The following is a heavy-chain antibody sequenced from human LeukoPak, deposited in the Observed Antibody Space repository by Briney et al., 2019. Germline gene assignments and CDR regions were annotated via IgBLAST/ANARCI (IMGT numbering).Heavy chain of an antibody. Sequence: VASVKVSCKASGYTFTSYDINWVRQATGQGLEWMGWMNPNSGNTGCAQKFQGRVTMTRNTSISTAYMELSSLRSEDTAVYYCASASNDFWSGYFFSVAFDIWGQGTMVTVSS. CDR1: GYTFTSYD. D-gene: IGHD3-3*01. V-gene: IGHV1-8*01. CDR3: ASASNDFWSGYFFSVAFDI. CDR2: MNPNSGNT. J-gene: IGHJ3*02.